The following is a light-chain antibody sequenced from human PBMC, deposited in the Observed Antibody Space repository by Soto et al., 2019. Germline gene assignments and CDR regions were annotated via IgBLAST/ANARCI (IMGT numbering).Light chain of an antibody. CDR3: QQYDNLPPL. V-gene: IGKV1-33*01. Sequence: DIQMTQSPSPLSASVGDRVTITCQASQDISNYLNWYQQKPGKAPKLLIYDASNLETGVPSRFSGSGSGTDFTFTISSLQPEDIATYYCQQYDNLPPLFGPGTKVDIK. CDR2: DAS. J-gene: IGKJ3*01. CDR1: QDISNY.